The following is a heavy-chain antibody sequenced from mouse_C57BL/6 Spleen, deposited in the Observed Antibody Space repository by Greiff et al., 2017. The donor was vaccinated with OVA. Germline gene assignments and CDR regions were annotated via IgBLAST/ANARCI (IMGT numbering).Heavy chain of an antibody. D-gene: IGHD1-1*01. CDR3: ARRLYYYGSSIYAMDY. CDR1: GFTFSSYG. Sequence: EVKLLESGGDLVKPGGSLKLSCAASGFTFSSYGMSWVRQTPDKRLEWVATISRGGSYTYYPDSVKGRFTISRDNAKNTLYLQMSRLKSEDTAMYYCARRLYYYGSSIYAMDYWGQGTSVTVSS. J-gene: IGHJ4*01. CDR2: ISRGGSYT. V-gene: IGHV5-6*02.